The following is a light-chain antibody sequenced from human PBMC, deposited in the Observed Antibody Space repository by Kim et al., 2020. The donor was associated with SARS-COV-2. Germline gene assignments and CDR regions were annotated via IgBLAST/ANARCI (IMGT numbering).Light chain of an antibody. J-gene: IGLJ2*01. V-gene: IGLV2-18*02. CDR1: SSDVGSYIR. CDR2: EVS. Sequence: PGQSVTSSCTGTSSDVGSYIRVSWYQQPPGTAPKVMIYEVSNRPSGVPDRFSGSKSGNTASLTISGLQAEDEAIYYCSSYTGSSVVFGGGTKLTVL. CDR3: SSYTGSSVV.